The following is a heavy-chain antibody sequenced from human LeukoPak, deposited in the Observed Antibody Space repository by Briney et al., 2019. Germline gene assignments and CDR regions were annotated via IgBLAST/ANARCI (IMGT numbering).Heavy chain of an antibody. CDR1: GSNFVDYW. CDR3: ARTSIAARPHYLGTFDY. J-gene: IGHJ4*02. CDR2: IFPGDSET. Sequence: GESLKISCKDSGSNFVDYWIGWVRQVPGRGLEWMAVIFPGDSETTYSPSFQDQVSISVDTSTNTAYLEWSSLKASDTAMYYCARTSIAARPHYLGTFDYWGQGTLVTVSS. V-gene: IGHV5-51*01. D-gene: IGHD6-6*01.